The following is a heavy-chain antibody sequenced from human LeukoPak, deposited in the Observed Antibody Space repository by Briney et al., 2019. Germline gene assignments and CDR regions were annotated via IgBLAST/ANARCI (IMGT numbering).Heavy chain of an antibody. CDR1: GFTFSNAW. J-gene: IGHJ5*01. CDR2: IKSKTDGGTT. D-gene: IGHD3-3*01. V-gene: IGHV3-15*01. CDR3: TTDSRARLRFLEWLPYNWLDC. Sequence: GGSLRLSCAASGFTFSNAWMSWVRQAPGKGLEWVGRIKSKTDGGTTNYAAPVQCRFTISRDDSQNKLHLQMHSLKTEDTAVYYWTTDSRARLRFLEWLPYNWLDCWGQGTLVTVSS.